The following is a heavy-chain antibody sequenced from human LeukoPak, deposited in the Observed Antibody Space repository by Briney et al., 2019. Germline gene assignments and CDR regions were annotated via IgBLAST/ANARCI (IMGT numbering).Heavy chain of an antibody. CDR3: ARGVSYYYDSSDRTLDY. Sequence: SETLSLTCAVYGGSFSGYYWSWIRQPPGKGLEWIGEINHSGSTNYNPSLKSRVTISVDTSKNQFSLKLSSVTAADAAVYYCARGVSYYYDSSDRTLDYWGQGTLVTVSS. J-gene: IGHJ4*02. V-gene: IGHV4-34*01. CDR2: INHSGST. D-gene: IGHD3-22*01. CDR1: GGSFSGYY.